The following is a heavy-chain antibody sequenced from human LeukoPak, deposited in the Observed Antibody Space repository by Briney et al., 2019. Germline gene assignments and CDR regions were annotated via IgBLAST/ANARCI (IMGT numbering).Heavy chain of an antibody. V-gene: IGHV4-39*01. CDR3: ARLMITFGGVIVPNFDY. CDR1: GGSISRSSYY. J-gene: IGHJ4*02. D-gene: IGHD3-16*02. Sequence: SETLSLTCTVSGGSISRSSYYWGWIRQPPGKGLEWIGTIYYSGSTYYNPSLKSRVTISVDTSKNQLPLKLSSVTAADTAVYYCARLMITFGGVIVPNFDYWGQGTLVTVSS. CDR2: IYYSGST.